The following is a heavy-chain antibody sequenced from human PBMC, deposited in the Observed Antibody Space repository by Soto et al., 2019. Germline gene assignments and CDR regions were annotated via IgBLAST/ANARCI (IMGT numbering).Heavy chain of an antibody. CDR1: GGSLSDYH. CDR2: ISHSGSA. J-gene: IGHJ4*02. V-gene: IGHV4-34*01. Sequence: SETLSLTCAVYGGSLSDYHWDWIRQPPGKGLEWIGEISHSGSANYNPSLKSRVTISVDRSKNQFSLKLSSVTAADTAVYYCARVPDYWGQGTLVTVSS. CDR3: ARVPDY.